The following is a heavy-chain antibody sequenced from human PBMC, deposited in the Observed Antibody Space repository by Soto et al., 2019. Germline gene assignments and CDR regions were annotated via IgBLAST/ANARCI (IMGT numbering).Heavy chain of an antibody. CDR1: GGTFSSYT. Sequence: QVQLVQSGAEVKKPGSSVKVSCKASGGTFSSYTISWVRQAPGQGHEWMGRIIPILGIANYAQKYQGRVTITADKSTSTAYMELSRLRSEDTAVYYCAREYSSSSYYYYYMDVWGKGTTVTVSS. J-gene: IGHJ6*03. CDR3: AREYSSSSYYYYYMDV. D-gene: IGHD6-6*01. CDR2: IIPILGIA. V-gene: IGHV1-69*08.